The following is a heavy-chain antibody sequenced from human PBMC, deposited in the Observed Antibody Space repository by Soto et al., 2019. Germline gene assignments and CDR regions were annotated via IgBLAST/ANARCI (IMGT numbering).Heavy chain of an antibody. CDR1: GGSFSGYY. J-gene: IGHJ6*03. V-gene: IGHV4-34*01. CDR2: INHSGST. CDR3: ARVGRGGIVVVVAAPRGYYYMDV. Sequence: SETLSLTCAFYGGSFSGYYWSWIRQPPGKGLEWIGEINHSGSTNYNPSLKSRVTISVDTSKNQFSLKLSSVTAADTAVYYCARVGRGGIVVVVAAPRGYYYMDVWGKGTAVTVSS. D-gene: IGHD2-15*01.